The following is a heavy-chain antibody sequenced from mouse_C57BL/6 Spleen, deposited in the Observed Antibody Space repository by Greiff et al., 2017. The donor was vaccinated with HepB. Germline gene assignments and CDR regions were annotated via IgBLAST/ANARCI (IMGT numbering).Heavy chain of an antibody. J-gene: IGHJ2*01. CDR3: AREGSYYFDY. CDR2: IYPGDGDT. Sequence: VMLVESGAELVKPGASVKISCKASGYAFSSYWMNWVKQRPGKGLEWIGQIYPGDGDTNYNGKFKGKATLTADKSSSTAYMQLSSLTSEDSAVYFCAREGSYYFDYWGQGTTLTVSS. V-gene: IGHV1-80*01. CDR1: GYAFSSYW.